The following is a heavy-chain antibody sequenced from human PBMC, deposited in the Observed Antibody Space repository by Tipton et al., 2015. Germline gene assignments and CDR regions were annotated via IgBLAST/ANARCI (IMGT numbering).Heavy chain of an antibody. J-gene: IGHJ6*02. Sequence: QLVQSGAEVKKPGASVKVSCQASGYTFTSYGISWVRQAPGQGLEWVGWISAHNANPNYAQKFQGRITMTTDTSTSTAYMELRSLRSDDTAVYYCAEVSHYYGMDVWGQGTTVTVSS. CDR3: AEVSHYYGMDV. CDR2: ISAHNANP. V-gene: IGHV1-18*01. CDR1: GYTFTSYG. D-gene: IGHD6-6*01.